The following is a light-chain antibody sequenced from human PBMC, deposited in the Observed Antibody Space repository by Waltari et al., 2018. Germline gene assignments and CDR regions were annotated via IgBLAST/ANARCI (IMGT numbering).Light chain of an antibody. CDR3: QRAHTFPFT. CDR1: EGLRTW. J-gene: IGKJ3*01. V-gene: IGKV1-12*01. Sequence: DIQMAQSPSSVSASVGDTVTITCRASEGLRTWLAWYQQRPGKAPKLLIYGASILQSGGPARFSGSGSGTDFTLTISNLQADDFASYYCQRAHTFPFTFGPGTKVYIK. CDR2: GAS.